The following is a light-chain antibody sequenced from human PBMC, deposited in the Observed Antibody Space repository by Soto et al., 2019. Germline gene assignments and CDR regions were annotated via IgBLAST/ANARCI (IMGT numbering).Light chain of an antibody. Sequence: ALAQPRSVSGSPGQSVTISCTGSSSDVGGHNYVSWYQQYPGKAPRLLLSSVSKRPSGVPDRFSGSKSGNTASLTISGLQAEDEADYYCCSYAGSYTYVFGTGTKVTVL. V-gene: IGLV2-11*01. CDR1: SSDVGGHNY. CDR2: SVS. J-gene: IGLJ1*01. CDR3: CSYAGSYTYV.